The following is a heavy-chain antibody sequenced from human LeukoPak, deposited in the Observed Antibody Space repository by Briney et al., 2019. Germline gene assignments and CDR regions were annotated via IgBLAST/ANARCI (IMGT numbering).Heavy chain of an antibody. CDR1: GGSVNSDGHF. V-gene: IGHV4-61*08. J-gene: IGHJ6*02. D-gene: IGHD6-19*01. CDR2: SYHRGSY. Sequence: SETLSLTCTVSGGSVNSDGHFWSWLRQPPGKGLEWIGYSYHRGSYSYNPSLKSRVTISLDMSKSQFSLKLSSVTAADTAVYFCAKNRGWYAMDVWGQGTAVTVSS. CDR3: AKNRGWYAMDV.